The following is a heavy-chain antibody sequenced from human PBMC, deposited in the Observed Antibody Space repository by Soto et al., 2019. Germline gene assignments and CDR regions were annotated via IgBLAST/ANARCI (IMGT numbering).Heavy chain of an antibody. Sequence: SVQVSSKASGDTFTTYDINWVRQATGHGLEGMGWINTNSGNIGYAQRSKGRVTMTRDNDIRTAYMEVSSLRSDDTAVYYCARGRASGSYYFIDYWG. J-gene: IGHJ4*01. D-gene: IGHD3-10*01. CDR3: ARGRASGSYYFIDY. CDR2: INTNSGNI. V-gene: IGHV1-8*01. CDR1: GDTFTTYD.